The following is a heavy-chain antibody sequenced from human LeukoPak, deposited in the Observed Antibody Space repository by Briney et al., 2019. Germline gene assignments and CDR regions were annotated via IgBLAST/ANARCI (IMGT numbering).Heavy chain of an antibody. J-gene: IGHJ5*02. CDR2: INHSGST. D-gene: IGHD3-16*02. Sequence: SETLSLTCAVHGGSFSGYYWSWIRQPPGKGLEWIGEINHSGSTNYNPSLKSRVTISVDTSKNQFSLKLSSVTAADTAVYYCAKDLYPLVRNWFDPWGQGTLVTVSS. CDR1: GGSFSGYY. V-gene: IGHV4-34*01. CDR3: AKDLYPLVRNWFDP.